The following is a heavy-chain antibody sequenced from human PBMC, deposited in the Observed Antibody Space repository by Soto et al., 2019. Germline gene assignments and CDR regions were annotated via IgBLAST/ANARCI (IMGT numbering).Heavy chain of an antibody. J-gene: IGHJ4*02. CDR3: ARGIGYYDSSGYSHPYYFDY. CDR2: IYYSGST. D-gene: IGHD3-22*01. CDR1: GGSISTYY. Sequence: PSETLSLTCTVSGGSISTYYWSWIRQPPGKGLEWIGYIYYSGSTNYNPSLKSRVTLSVDTSKNQFSLKLSSVTAADTAVYYCARGIGYYDSSGYSHPYYFDYWGQGTLVTVSS. V-gene: IGHV4-59*08.